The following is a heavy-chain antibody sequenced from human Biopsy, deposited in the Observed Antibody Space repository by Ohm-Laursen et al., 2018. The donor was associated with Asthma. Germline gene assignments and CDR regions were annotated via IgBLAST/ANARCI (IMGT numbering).Heavy chain of an antibody. CDR3: ARGSSSRLSQWELLVSGGKRAHSYYGMDV. D-gene: IGHD1-26*01. CDR1: GGSFSSNY. J-gene: IGHJ6*02. V-gene: IGHV4-34*01. Sequence: PGTLSLTCAVYGGSFSSNYWSWIRQTPGKGLEWLGDTHHSGNTNYNPALGSRLTLSVDPSKNQFSLRLTSVTAAETAVYYCARGSSSRLSQWELLVSGGKRAHSYYGMDVWGQGTTVTVSS. CDR2: THHSGNT.